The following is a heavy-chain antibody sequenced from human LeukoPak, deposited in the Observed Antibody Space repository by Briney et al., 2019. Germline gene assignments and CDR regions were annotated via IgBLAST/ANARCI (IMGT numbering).Heavy chain of an antibody. D-gene: IGHD1-26*01. CDR2: ITRSGDST. J-gene: IGHJ4*02. CDR1: GFTFSSYA. Sequence: GGSLRLSCEASGFTFSSYAMNWVRQAPGKRLEWVASITRSGDSTYHADSVKGRFTISRDNSKNTLYLQMNSLRAEDTAVYYCARAKWGSDFDYWGQGTLVTVSS. CDR3: ARAKWGSDFDY. V-gene: IGHV3-23*01.